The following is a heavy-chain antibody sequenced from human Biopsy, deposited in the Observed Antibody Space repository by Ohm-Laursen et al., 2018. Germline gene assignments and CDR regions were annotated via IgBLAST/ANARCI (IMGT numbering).Heavy chain of an antibody. CDR3: VRSLRNYDFLDS. V-gene: IGHV3-9*01. CDR2: LTWNSGTI. CDR1: GFNFADYA. Sequence: SLRLSCAAAGFNFADYAMHWIRQGPGKGLEWVAGLTWNSGTIAYAGSVRGRFTISRDNAKNSLYLQMNNLTSEDTALYYCVRSLRNYDFLDSWGQGTLVSVSS. J-gene: IGHJ4*02. D-gene: IGHD3-16*01.